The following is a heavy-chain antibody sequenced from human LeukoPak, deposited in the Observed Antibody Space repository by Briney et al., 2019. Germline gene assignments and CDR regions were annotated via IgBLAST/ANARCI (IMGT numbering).Heavy chain of an antibody. CDR2: VYTDGNI. Sequence: GGSLRLSCTASGFTVSGNYMNWVRQAPGKRLEWVSVVYTDGNIYYADSVKGRFTISKDNSKNTVDLLMNNVRAEDTALYCCAKGKFGDPLNYWGQGTLVTVSS. D-gene: IGHD3-10*01. V-gene: IGHV3-53*01. CDR1: GFTVSGNY. CDR3: AKGKFGDPLNY. J-gene: IGHJ4*02.